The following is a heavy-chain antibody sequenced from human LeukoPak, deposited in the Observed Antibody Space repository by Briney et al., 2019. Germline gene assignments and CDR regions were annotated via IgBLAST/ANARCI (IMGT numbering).Heavy chain of an antibody. CDR3: ALLAVASDFDY. D-gene: IGHD6-19*01. V-gene: IGHV3-48*03. CDR1: GFPFSIYE. Sequence: GGSLRLSCAVSGFPFSIYEMNWVRQAPGKGLEWVSNIGSSGTTIYYADSVKGRFSISRDNAKSSLYLQMNSLRVEDTAGYYCALLAVASDFDYWGQGALVTVSS. J-gene: IGHJ4*02. CDR2: IGSSGTTI.